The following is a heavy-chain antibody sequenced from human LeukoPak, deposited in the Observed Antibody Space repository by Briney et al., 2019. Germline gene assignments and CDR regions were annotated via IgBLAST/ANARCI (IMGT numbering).Heavy chain of an antibody. CDR2: INPSGGST. J-gene: IGHJ1*01. CDR1: GYTFTSYY. Sequence: ASVKVSCKASGYTFTSYYMHWVRQAPGQGLEWMGIINPSGGSTSYAQKFQGRVTMTRDTSTSTVYVELSSLRSEDTAVYYCAGAYCSGGSCYKRYFQHWGQGTLVTVSS. V-gene: IGHV1-46*01. D-gene: IGHD2-15*01. CDR3: AGAYCSGGSCYKRYFQH.